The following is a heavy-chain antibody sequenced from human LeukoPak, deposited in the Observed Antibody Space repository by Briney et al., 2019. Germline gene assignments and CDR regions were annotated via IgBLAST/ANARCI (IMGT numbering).Heavy chain of an antibody. V-gene: IGHV4-39*07. J-gene: IGHJ4*02. D-gene: IGHD6-13*01. Sequence: PSETLSLTCTVSGGSISSSSYYWGWIRQPPGKGLEWIGNIYYSGSTYYNPSLKSRVTISIDTSENQFSLKLSSVTAADTAVYYCARAVSSWTHERFDYWGQGTLVTVSS. CDR1: GGSISSSSYY. CDR3: ARAVSSWTHERFDY. CDR2: IYYSGST.